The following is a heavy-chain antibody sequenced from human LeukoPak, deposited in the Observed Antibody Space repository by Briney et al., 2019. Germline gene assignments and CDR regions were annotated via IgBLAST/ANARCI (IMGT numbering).Heavy chain of an antibody. V-gene: IGHV4-61*02. CDR1: GGSISSGDYY. Sequence: PSETLSLTCTVSGGSISSGDYYWSWIRQPAGKGLEWIGRIYTSGSTYYNPSLKSRVTISVDTSKNQFSLKLSSVTAADTAVYYCARDSRSGSSLVDIWGQGTMVTVSS. D-gene: IGHD3-3*01. J-gene: IGHJ3*02. CDR2: IYTSGST. CDR3: ARDSRSGSSLVDI.